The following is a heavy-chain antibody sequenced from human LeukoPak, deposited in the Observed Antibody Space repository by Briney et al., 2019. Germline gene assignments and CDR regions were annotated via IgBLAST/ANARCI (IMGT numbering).Heavy chain of an antibody. V-gene: IGHV4-30-2*01. D-gene: IGHD3-3*01. J-gene: IGHJ4*02. CDR1: GGSISSGGYS. Sequence: SQTLSLTCAVSGGSISSGGYSWGWVRQPPGTGLEWIGYIYHSGSTYYNPSLKSRVTISVDRSKNQFSLKLSSVTAADTAVYYCARGVSGGVFDYWGQGTLVTVSS. CDR2: IYHSGST. CDR3: ARGVSGGVFDY.